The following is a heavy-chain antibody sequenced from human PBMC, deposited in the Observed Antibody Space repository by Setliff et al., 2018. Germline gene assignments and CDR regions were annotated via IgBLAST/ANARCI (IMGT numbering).Heavy chain of an antibody. J-gene: IGHJ6*02. CDR2: ISSSGST. D-gene: IGHD6-13*01. V-gene: IGHV3-48*03. CDR3: ARDKGSAAAGTAYYYGMDV. Sequence: GGSLRLSCAASGFTFRSYEMNWVRQAPGKGLEWVSYISSSGSTYYADSVKGRFTISRDNSKNTLYLQMNSLRAEDTAVYYCARDKGSAAAGTAYYYGMDVWGQGTTVTVSS. CDR1: GFTFRSYE.